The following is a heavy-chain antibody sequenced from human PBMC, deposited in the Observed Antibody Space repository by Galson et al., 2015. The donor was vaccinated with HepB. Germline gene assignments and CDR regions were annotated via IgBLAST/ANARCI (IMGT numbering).Heavy chain of an antibody. CDR3: ARGLVGYYDSSGPHSPPWFDP. Sequence: SVKVSCKASGGTFSSYAISWVRQAPGQGLEWMGGIIPIFGTANYAQKFQGRVTITADESTSTAYMELSSLRSEDTAVYYCARGLVGYYDSSGPHSPPWFDPWGQGTLVTVSS. CDR1: GGTFSSYA. D-gene: IGHD3-22*01. J-gene: IGHJ5*02. V-gene: IGHV1-69*13. CDR2: IIPIFGTA.